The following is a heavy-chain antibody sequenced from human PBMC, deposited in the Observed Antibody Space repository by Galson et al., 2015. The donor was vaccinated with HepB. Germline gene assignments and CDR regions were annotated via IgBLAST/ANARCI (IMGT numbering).Heavy chain of an antibody. CDR2: IKSKTDGGTT. Sequence: SLRLSCAASGFTFSNAWMSWVRQAPGKGLEWVGRIKSKTDGGTTDYAAPVKGRFTISRDDSKNTLYLQMNSLKTEDTAVYYCTTYYYDSSGYWRDYWGQGTLVTVSS. CDR1: GFTFSNAW. V-gene: IGHV3-15*01. D-gene: IGHD3-22*01. CDR3: TTYYYDSSGYWRDY. J-gene: IGHJ4*02.